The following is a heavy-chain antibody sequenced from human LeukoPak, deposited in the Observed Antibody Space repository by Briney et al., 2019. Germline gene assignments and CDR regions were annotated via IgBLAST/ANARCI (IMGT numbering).Heavy chain of an antibody. CDR1: GFAFSSYS. D-gene: IGHD3-3*01. CDR2: ISSSSSYI. Sequence: GGSLRLSCAASGFAFSSYSMNWVRQAPGKRLEWVSSISSSSSYIYYADSVKGRFTISRDNAKNSLYLQMNSLRAEDTAVYYCASVDFWSGPDYWGQGTLVTVSS. J-gene: IGHJ4*02. CDR3: ASVDFWSGPDY. V-gene: IGHV3-21*01.